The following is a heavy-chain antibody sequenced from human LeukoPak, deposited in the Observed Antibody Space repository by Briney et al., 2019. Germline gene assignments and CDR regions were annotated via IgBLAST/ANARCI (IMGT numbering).Heavy chain of an antibody. Sequence: GESLKISWKGSGYSFTSYWIGWVRQMPGKGLEGMGIIYPGDSDTRYSPAFQGQVTISADKSISTAYLQWSSLKPSDTSMYYCARHGDVDTAMGDAFDIWGQGTMVTVSS. V-gene: IGHV5-51*01. CDR1: GYSFTSYW. CDR2: IYPGDSDT. J-gene: IGHJ3*02. CDR3: ARHGDVDTAMGDAFDI. D-gene: IGHD5-18*01.